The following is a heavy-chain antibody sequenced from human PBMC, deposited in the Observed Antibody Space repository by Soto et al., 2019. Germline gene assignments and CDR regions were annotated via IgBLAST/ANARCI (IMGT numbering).Heavy chain of an antibody. CDR1: GFTFSSYS. CDR2: ISSSSSYI. Sequence: PGGSLRLSCAASGFTFSSYSMNWVRQAPGKGLEWVSSISSSSSYIYYADSVKGRFTISRDNAKNSLYLQMNSLRAEDTAVYYCASRDILTGTPQGYWGQGTLVTVSS. D-gene: IGHD3-9*01. J-gene: IGHJ4*02. CDR3: ASRDILTGTPQGY. V-gene: IGHV3-21*01.